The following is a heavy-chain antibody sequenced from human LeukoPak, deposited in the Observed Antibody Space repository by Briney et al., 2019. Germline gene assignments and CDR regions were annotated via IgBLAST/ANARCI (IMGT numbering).Heavy chain of an antibody. CDR3: ARGPLAAAGRSWFDP. CDR1: GGSFSGYY. CDR2: INHSGST. J-gene: IGHJ5*02. V-gene: IGHV4-34*01. D-gene: IGHD6-13*01. Sequence: SETLSLTCAVYGGSFSGYYWSWIRQPPGKGLEWIGEINHSGSTNYNPSLKSRVTISVDTSKNQFSLKLSSVTAADTAVHYCARGPLAAAGRSWFDPWGQGTLVTVSS.